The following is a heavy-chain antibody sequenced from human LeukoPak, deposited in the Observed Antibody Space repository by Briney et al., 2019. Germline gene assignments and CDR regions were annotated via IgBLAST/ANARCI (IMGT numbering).Heavy chain of an antibody. CDR1: GFTFSSYS. CDR3: ARYVVTMIAADY. J-gene: IGHJ4*02. CDR2: ISSSSSYI. V-gene: IGHV3-21*04. Sequence: GGSLRLSCAASGFTFSSYSMNWVRQAPGKGLEWVSSISSSSSYIYYADSVKGRFTISRDNAKNSLYLQMNSLRAEDTAVYYCARYVVTMIAADYWGQGTLVTVSS. D-gene: IGHD3-22*01.